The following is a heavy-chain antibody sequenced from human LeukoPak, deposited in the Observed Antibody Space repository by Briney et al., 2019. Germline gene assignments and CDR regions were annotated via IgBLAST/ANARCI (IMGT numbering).Heavy chain of an antibody. J-gene: IGHJ4*02. CDR3: ARDGNIVANRAPYYFDY. V-gene: IGHV1-69*13. CDR2: IIPIFGTA. Sequence: SVKVSCKASGGTFSSYAISWVRQAPGQGLGWMGGIIPIFGTANYAQKFQGRVTITADESTSTAYMELCSLRSEDTAVYYCARDGNIVANRAPYYFDYWGQGTLVTVSS. CDR1: GGTFSSYA. D-gene: IGHD5-12*01.